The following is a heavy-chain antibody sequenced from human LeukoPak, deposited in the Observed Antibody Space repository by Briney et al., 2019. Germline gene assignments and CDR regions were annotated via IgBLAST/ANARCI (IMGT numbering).Heavy chain of an antibody. V-gene: IGHV4-39*01. Sequence: SETLSLTCTVSFDSINTKNYCWGWIRQSPGKGLESIGTIYYSGNTYYNPSLKGRVTMSVDTSKNQFSLKLNSVSAADTAVYYCARHLCYYGSGPAGHSDYWGQGTLVTVSS. CDR1: FDSINTKNYC. CDR3: ARHLCYYGSGPAGHSDY. J-gene: IGHJ4*02. CDR2: IYYSGNT. D-gene: IGHD3-10*01.